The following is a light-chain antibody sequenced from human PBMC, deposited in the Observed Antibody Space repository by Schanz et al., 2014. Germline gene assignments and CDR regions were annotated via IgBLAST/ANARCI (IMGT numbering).Light chain of an antibody. CDR1: SSDIGGRAY. CDR3: CSYAGSSTWV. CDR2: DVN. V-gene: IGLV2-23*02. J-gene: IGLJ3*02. Sequence: QSVLTQPASVSGSPGQSITISCTGTSSDIGGRAYVSWYQQRPGKAPQLILYDVNSRPSGVSNRFSGSKSGNTASLTISGLQAEDEADYYCCSYAGSSTWVFGGGTKLTVL.